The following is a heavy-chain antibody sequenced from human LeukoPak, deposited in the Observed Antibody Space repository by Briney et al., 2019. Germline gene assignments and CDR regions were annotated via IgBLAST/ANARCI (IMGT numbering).Heavy chain of an antibody. CDR3: AKGPPGFWIQLWYFDY. Sequence: GGSLRLSCAGSGFIFNNYAMHWVRQPPGKGLEWVSGISWNSGSIDYADSVKGRFTISRDNAKDSLYLQMNSLRDDDTALYYCAKGPPGFWIQLWYFDYWGQGTLVTVSS. D-gene: IGHD5-18*01. V-gene: IGHV3-9*01. CDR1: GFIFNNYA. J-gene: IGHJ4*02. CDR2: ISWNSGSI.